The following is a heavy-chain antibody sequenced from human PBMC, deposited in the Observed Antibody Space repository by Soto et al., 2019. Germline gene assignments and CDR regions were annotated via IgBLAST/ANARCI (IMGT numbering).Heavy chain of an antibody. V-gene: IGHV1-2*02. J-gene: IGHJ6*02. CDR2: INPKTAAT. CDR3: ARIKWGLNYYNGMDV. CDR1: GYSFSDYF. Sequence: QVQLVQSGAEVKKSGASVKVSCKPSGYSFSDYFIQWVRQAPGQGLEWVAWINPKTAATNYAKKFQGRVSLTWDTSSTTAYNELTRLRPDDTAVYYCARIKWGLNYYNGMDVWGQGTTVIVSS. D-gene: IGHD1-26*01.